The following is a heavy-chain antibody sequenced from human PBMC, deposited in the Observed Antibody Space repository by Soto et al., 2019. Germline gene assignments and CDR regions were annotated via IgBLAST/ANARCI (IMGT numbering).Heavy chain of an antibody. CDR3: ARASTYGASDY. CDR1: GGTFSRYT. V-gene: IGHV1-69*02. Sequence: QVQLVQSGAEVKKPGSSVKVSCKASGGTFSRYTINWVRQAPGQGLEWMGWIIPILGVANYAQKFQGRVTITADKSTSTAYMELSSLRSEDTAVYFCARASTYGASDYWGQGTLVTVSS. CDR2: IIPILGVA. D-gene: IGHD4-17*01. J-gene: IGHJ4*02.